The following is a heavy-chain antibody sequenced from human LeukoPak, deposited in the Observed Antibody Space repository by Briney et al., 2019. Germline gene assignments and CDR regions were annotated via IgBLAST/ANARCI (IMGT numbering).Heavy chain of an antibody. CDR3: AREGYNWNYGAFDI. J-gene: IGHJ3*02. CDR1: GGSISSGSYY. D-gene: IGHD1-7*01. V-gene: IGHV4-61*02. CDR2: IYTSGST. Sequence: SETLSLTCTVSGGSISSGSYYWSWIRQPAGKGLEWIGRIYTSGSTNYNPSLKSRVTISVDTSKNQFSLKLSSVTAADTAVYYCAREGYNWNYGAFDIWGQGTMVTVSS.